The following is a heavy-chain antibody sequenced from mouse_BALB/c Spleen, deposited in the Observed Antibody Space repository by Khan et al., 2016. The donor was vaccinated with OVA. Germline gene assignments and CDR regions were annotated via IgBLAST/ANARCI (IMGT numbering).Heavy chain of an antibody. CDR3: VRGSGKSRFAY. CDR1: GYTFTDFA. CDR2: ISTYYGDV. D-gene: IGHD1-3*01. J-gene: IGHJ3*01. V-gene: IGHV1S137*01. Sequence: QVRLQQSGVELVRPGVSVRISCKGSGYTFTDFAMHWVKQSHAKSLEWLGVISTYYGDVDYNHKFRDKATMTVDKSSSTAYIELAGLTSEDSAIYYCVRGSGKSRFAYWGQGTLVTVSA.